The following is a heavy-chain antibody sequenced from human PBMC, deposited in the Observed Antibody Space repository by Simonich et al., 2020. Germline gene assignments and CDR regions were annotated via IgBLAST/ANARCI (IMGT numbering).Heavy chain of an antibody. CDR2: INHRGST. D-gene: IGHD1-1*01. V-gene: IGHV4-34*01. J-gene: IGHJ3*02. CDR1: GGSFIGYY. Sequence: QVQLQQWGAGLLKPSETLSLTCAVYGGSFIGYYWSWIRQPPGKGLEWIGEINHRGSTNYNPSLKSRVTISVDTSKNQFSLKLSSVTAADTAGYYCARGKGWKNAFDIWGQGTMVTVSS. CDR3: ARGKGWKNAFDI.